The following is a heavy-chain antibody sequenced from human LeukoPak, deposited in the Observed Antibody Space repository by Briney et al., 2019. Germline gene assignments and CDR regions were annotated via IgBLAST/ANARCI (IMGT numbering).Heavy chain of an antibody. V-gene: IGHV4-38-2*02. CDR3: ARVSGRLDY. CDR2: IYNIGTT. Sequence: PSETLSLNCSVSGYSISTGYYWGWIRPPPGRGLEWIGSIYNIGTTYYNPSLESRVTISVDTSKNQFSLSLSSVTAADTAVYYCARVSGRLDYWGQGTLVTVSS. J-gene: IGHJ4*02. D-gene: IGHD1-1*01. CDR1: GYSISTGYY.